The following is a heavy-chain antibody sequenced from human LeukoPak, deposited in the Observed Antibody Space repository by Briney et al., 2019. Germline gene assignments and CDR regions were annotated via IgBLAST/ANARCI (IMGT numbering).Heavy chain of an antibody. CDR2: IFTGGST. Sequence: GGSLRLSCAASGFSVSSNYMSWVRQAPGTGLEWVSVIFTGGSTYYADSVKGRFTISRDNSKNTLYLQMNSLRAEDTAVYYCARDLDSYGSYWGQGTLVTVSS. CDR3: ARDLDSYGSY. D-gene: IGHD5-18*01. J-gene: IGHJ4*02. CDR1: GFSVSSNY. V-gene: IGHV3-53*01.